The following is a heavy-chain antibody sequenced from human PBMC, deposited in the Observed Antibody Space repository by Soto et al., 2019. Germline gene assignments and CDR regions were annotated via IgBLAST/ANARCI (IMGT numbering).Heavy chain of an antibody. Sequence: QLQLQESGPGLVKPSETLSLTCTVSGGSITGYYWSWIRQSPGKGLEYIGYIYYSGTTNYNPSLKSRVPLSLDTSKNQFSLTLSSVTAADTAVYYCARGGGSPDYWGQGTLVTVSS. CDR1: GGSITGYY. CDR2: IYYSGTT. CDR3: ARGGGSPDY. J-gene: IGHJ4*02. D-gene: IGHD2-15*01. V-gene: IGHV4-59*01.